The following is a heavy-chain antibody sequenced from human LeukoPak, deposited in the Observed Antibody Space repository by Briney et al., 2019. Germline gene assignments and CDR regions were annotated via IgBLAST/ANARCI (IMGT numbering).Heavy chain of an antibody. CDR3: ARVGCLRTLGYCSSFTSIDY. CDR2: ISSSGSTI. CDR1: GFTFSDYY. Sequence: GGSLRLSCAASGFTFSDYYMSWIRQAPGKGLEWVSYISSSGSTIYYADSVKGRFTISRDNAKNSLYLQMNRLRAEDTAVYYCARVGCLRTLGYCSSFTSIDYWGRETLVTVSS. J-gene: IGHJ4*02. V-gene: IGHV3-11*04. D-gene: IGHD2-2*01.